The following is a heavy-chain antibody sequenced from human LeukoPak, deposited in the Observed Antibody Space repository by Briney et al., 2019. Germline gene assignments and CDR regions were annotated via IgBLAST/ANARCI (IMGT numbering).Heavy chain of an antibody. CDR3: AKDKVGYYDSSLPSF. Sequence: PRGSLRLSCAASGFTFSSYGMHWVRQAPGKGLEWVAVISYDGSNKYYADSVKGRFTISRDNSKNTLYLQMNSLRAEDTAVYYCAKDKVGYYDSSLPSFWGQGTMVTVSS. V-gene: IGHV3-30*18. CDR1: GFTFSSYG. D-gene: IGHD3-22*01. J-gene: IGHJ3*01. CDR2: ISYDGSNK.